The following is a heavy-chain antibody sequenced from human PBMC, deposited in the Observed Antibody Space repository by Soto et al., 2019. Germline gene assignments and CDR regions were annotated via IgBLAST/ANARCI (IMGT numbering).Heavy chain of an antibody. Sequence: SVKVSCMSSGGTFSSYAIRLVRQAPGQGLEWMGGIIPIFGTANYAQKFQGRVTITADESKSTAYMELSSLRSEDTAVYYCESATLGNTRYVDLWGRGTLVTVSS. D-gene: IGHD7-27*01. CDR3: ESATLGNTRYVDL. J-gene: IGHJ2*01. CDR2: IIPIFGTA. V-gene: IGHV1-69*13. CDR1: GGTFSSYA.